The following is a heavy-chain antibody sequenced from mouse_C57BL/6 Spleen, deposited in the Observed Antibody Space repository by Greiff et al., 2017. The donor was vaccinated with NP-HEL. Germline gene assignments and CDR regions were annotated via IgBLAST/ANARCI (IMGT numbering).Heavy chain of an antibody. CDR1: GYTFTSYW. V-gene: IGHV1-52*01. Sequence: QVQLQQPGAELVRPGSSVKLSCKASGYTFTSYWMHWVKQRPIQGLEWIGNIDPSDSETHYNQKFKDKATLTVDKSSSTAYMQLSSLISEDSAVYYCASYYYGSPFDYWGQGTTLTVSS. CDR2: IDPSDSET. J-gene: IGHJ2*01. CDR3: ASYYYGSPFDY. D-gene: IGHD1-1*01.